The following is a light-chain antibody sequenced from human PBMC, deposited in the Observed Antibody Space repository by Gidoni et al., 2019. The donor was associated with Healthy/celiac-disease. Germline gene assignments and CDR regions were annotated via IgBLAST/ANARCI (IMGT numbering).Light chain of an antibody. Sequence: IVLTQSPGTLSLSPGERATLSCRASQSVSSSYLAWYQQKPGQAPRLLIYGASSSGSGTDFTLTISRLEPEDFAVYYCQQYGSSLYTFGQGTKLEIK. V-gene: IGKV3-20*01. CDR1: QSVSSSY. CDR3: QQYGSSLYT. J-gene: IGKJ2*01. CDR2: GAS.